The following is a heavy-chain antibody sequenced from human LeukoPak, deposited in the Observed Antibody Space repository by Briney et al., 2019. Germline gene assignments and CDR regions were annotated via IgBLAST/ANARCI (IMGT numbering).Heavy chain of an antibody. D-gene: IGHD6-13*01. V-gene: IGHV4-38-2*02. CDR2: IYHSGST. CDR3: ARDRAAAANDAFDI. Sequence: SETLSLTCTVSGGSISSYYWSWIRQPPGKGLEWIGSIYHSGSTYYNPSLKSRVTISVDTSKNQFSLKLSSVTAADTAVYYCARDRAAAANDAFDIWGQGTMVAVSS. CDR1: GGSISSYY. J-gene: IGHJ3*02.